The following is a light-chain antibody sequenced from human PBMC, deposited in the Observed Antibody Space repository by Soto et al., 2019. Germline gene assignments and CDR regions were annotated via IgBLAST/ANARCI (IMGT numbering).Light chain of an antibody. CDR3: QQYNNWPLT. Sequence: EIVLTQSPATLSLSPGERATLSCRASQSVHSSLAWFQQKPGQAPRLLIFAASTRATGLPARFSGSGSGTEFTLTISSMQYEDFPVYSCQQYNNWPLTFGQGTKVDIK. CDR2: AAS. CDR1: QSVHSS. V-gene: IGKV3-15*01. J-gene: IGKJ1*01.